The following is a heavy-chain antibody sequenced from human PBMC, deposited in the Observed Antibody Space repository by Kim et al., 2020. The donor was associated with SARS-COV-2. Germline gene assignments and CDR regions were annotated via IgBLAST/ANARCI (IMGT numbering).Heavy chain of an antibody. J-gene: IGHJ3*02. V-gene: IGHV2-5*01. CDR2: ET. CDR3: ARRLILGAFDI. Sequence: ETHYSPALKSRLNITKETSINQAVLTMTNMDPVDTATYYCARRLILGAFDIWGQGTMVTVSS. D-gene: IGHD3-16*01.